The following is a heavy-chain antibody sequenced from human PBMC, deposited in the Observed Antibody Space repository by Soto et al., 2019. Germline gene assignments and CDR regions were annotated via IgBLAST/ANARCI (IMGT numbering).Heavy chain of an antibody. J-gene: IGHJ6*02. Sequence: PGGSLRLSCAASGFTFSSYAMSWVRQAPGKGLEWVSAISGSGGSTYYADSVKGRFTISRDNSKNTLYLQMNSLRAEDTAVYYCAKDRARYSSGWYPPTYLYYYYGMDVWGQGTTVTVSS. CDR3: AKDRARYSSGWYPPTYLYYYYGMDV. D-gene: IGHD6-19*01. CDR1: GFTFSSYA. V-gene: IGHV3-23*01. CDR2: ISGSGGST.